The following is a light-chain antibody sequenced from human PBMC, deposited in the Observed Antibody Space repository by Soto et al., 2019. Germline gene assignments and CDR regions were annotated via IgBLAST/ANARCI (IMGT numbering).Light chain of an antibody. V-gene: IGKV1-5*03. CDR3: QHYNSYSEA. CDR1: QTISSW. J-gene: IGKJ1*01. CDR2: KAS. Sequence: DIQMTQCPSTLSGAFGDRFTITCRASQTISSWLAWYQQKPGKAPKLLIYKASTLKSGVPSRFSGSGSGTEFTLTISSLQPDDFATYYCQHYNSYSEAFGQGTKVDI.